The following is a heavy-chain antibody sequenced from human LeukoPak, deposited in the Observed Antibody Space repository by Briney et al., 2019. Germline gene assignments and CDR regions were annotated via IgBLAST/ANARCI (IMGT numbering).Heavy chain of an antibody. CDR3: ARSSGYDDYYYYGMDV. Sequence: SETLSLTCTVSGGSISSYYWSWIRQPPGKGLEWIGYIYYSGSTNYNPSLKSRVTISVDTSKNQFSLKLSSVTAADTAVYYCARSSGYDDYYYYGMDVWGQGTTVTVSS. CDR2: IYYSGST. D-gene: IGHD5-12*01. CDR1: GGSISSYY. J-gene: IGHJ6*02. V-gene: IGHV4-59*01.